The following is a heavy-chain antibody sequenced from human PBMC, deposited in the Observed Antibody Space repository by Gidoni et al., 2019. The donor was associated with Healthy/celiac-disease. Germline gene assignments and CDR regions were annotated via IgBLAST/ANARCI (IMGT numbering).Heavy chain of an antibody. V-gene: IGHV3-33*01. Sequence: QVKLVESGGGVVQPGRSLRISCAASGFTFTSYGMHWVRQAPGKGLEWVAVIWYDGSNKYYADSVKGRFTISRDNSKNTLYLQMNSLRAEDTAVYYCARGTISRRWPQSAFDIWGQGTMVTVSS. CDR3: ARGTISRRWPQSAFDI. CDR1: GFTFTSYG. J-gene: IGHJ3*02. CDR2: IWYDGSNK. D-gene: IGHD6-13*01.